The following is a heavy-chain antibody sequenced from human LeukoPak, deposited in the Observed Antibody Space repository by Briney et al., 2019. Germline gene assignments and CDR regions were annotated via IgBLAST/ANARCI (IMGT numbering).Heavy chain of an antibody. J-gene: IGHJ6*03. CDR1: GFTFSAYE. CDR2: ISDSGNSI. Sequence: GGSLRLSCVASGFTFSAYEMNWVRQAPGKGLEWLSYISDSGNSIYYADSVKGRFTISRDNSKNSLFLQMYSLRAEDTAIYYCAREGLPAAMDYYYYMDVWGKGTTVTISS. CDR3: AREGLPAAMDYYYYMDV. V-gene: IGHV3-48*03. D-gene: IGHD2-2*01.